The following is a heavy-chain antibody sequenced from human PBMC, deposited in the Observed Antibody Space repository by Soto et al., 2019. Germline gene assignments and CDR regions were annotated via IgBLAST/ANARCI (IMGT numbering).Heavy chain of an antibody. CDR3: AKDKGVFNWATSYFDY. V-gene: IGHV3-30*18. J-gene: IGHJ4*02. D-gene: IGHD1-1*01. CDR2: TSYDGNNE. CDR1: GFTFSNYA. Sequence: GGSLRLSCAAYGFTFSNYAMHWVRQAPGKGLEWVALTSYDGNNEYYTDSVKGRFTISRDNSKNTLLLQMNSPRPEDTAVYYCAKDKGVFNWATSYFDYWGQGALVTVSS.